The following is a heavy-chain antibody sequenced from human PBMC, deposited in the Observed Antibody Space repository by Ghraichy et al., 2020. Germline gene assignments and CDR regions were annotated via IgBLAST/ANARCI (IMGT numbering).Heavy chain of an antibody. Sequence: SETLSLTCAVYGGSFSGHYWSWIRQPPGKGLEWIGEINHSGSTNYNPSLKSRVTISVDTSKNQFSLKLSSVTAADTAVYYCARGKTRRFDPWGQGTLITVSS. CDR1: GGSFSGHY. V-gene: IGHV4-34*01. D-gene: IGHD4-11*01. CDR2: INHSGST. CDR3: ARGKTRRFDP. J-gene: IGHJ5*02.